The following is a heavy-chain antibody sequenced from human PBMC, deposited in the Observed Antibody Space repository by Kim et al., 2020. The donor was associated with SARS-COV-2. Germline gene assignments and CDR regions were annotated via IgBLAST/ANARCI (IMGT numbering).Heavy chain of an antibody. Sequence: ASVKVSCKASGYILSDYYMHWVRQAPGQGLVWMGRINPASGRTRYAQKFQGRITLTRDTSSSRAYMELCSLTFDDTAIYFCARPSWGTSGDYWGQGTQV. CDR2: INPASGRT. D-gene: IGHD3-16*01. CDR1: GYILSDYY. J-gene: IGHJ4*02. CDR3: ARPSWGTSGDY. V-gene: IGHV1-2*06.